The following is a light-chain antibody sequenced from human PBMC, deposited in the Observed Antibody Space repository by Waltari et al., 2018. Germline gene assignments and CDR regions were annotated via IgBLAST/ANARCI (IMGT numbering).Light chain of an antibody. CDR1: SGHSSNL. CDR3: QTGGHGTWV. V-gene: IGLV4-69*01. CDR2: VNSDGGH. J-gene: IGLJ3*02. Sequence: QLVVTQSPSASASLGASVKLTCTLSSGHSSNLIAWLKNKPEKGPRYLMKVNSDGGHGRGDEIPDRFSGSSSGAGRHLTISSLQAEDEADYYCQTGGHGTWVFGGGTKLTVL.